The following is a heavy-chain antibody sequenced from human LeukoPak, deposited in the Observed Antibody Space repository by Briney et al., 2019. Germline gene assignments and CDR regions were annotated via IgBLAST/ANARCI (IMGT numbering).Heavy chain of an antibody. CDR1: GYTFTTFG. CDR2: ISAYTGNT. V-gene: IGHV1-18*01. J-gene: IGHJ4*02. D-gene: IGHD2-2*01. CDR3: ARVASTTCDCPDYFDY. Sequence: ASVKVSCKASGYTFTTFGITWVRQAPGQGLEWMGWISAYTGNTNYAPKFQSRVTMTTDTSTSTAHMELRSLTSDDTAVYYCARVASTTCDCPDYFDYWGQGTLVTVSS.